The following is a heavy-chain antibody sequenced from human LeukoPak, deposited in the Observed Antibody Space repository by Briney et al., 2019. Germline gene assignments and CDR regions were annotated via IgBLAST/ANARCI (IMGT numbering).Heavy chain of an antibody. Sequence: SVKVSCKASGGTFSSYAISWVRQAPGQGLEWMGGIIPIFGTANYAQKFQGRVTITADESTSTAYVELSSLRSEDTAVYYCARGPLDYDILTGPYGMDVWGKGTTVTVSS. CDR3: ARGPLDYDILTGPYGMDV. V-gene: IGHV1-69*13. CDR1: GGTFSSYA. J-gene: IGHJ6*04. CDR2: IIPIFGTA. D-gene: IGHD3-9*01.